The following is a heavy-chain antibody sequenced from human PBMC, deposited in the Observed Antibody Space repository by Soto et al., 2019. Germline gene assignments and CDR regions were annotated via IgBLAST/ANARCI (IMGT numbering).Heavy chain of an antibody. V-gene: IGHV5-51*01. Sequence: EVQLVQSGEEVKKPGESLKISCKGSGYSFTNYWIGWVRQMPGKGLEWMGIIYPGDSDTRNSPSFQGQVTISADKSSXXACLQWSSLKASATAMYYCARQGPKYCGSGWYFDYWGQETLVTVSS. CDR1: GYSFTNYW. CDR3: ARQGPKYCGSGWYFDY. CDR2: IYPGDSDT. J-gene: IGHJ4*02. D-gene: IGHD2-21*01.